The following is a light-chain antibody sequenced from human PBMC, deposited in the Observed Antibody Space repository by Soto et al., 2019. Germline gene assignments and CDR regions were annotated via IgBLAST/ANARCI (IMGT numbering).Light chain of an antibody. V-gene: IGLV2-14*01. Sequence: QSVLTQPASMSGSPGQSITISCTGTSSDVGGYNFVSWYQQHPGKAPKLMIYHVTNRPSGVSSRFSGSKSGNTASLTISGLQAEVEADYYCSSYTSTLTPYVFRTGTKVPVL. CDR2: HVT. J-gene: IGLJ1*01. CDR3: SSYTSTLTPYV. CDR1: SSDVGGYNF.